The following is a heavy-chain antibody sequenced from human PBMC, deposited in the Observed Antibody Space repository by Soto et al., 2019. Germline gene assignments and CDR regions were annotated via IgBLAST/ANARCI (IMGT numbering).Heavy chain of an antibody. J-gene: IGHJ6*03. Sequence: SETLSLTCTVSGGYISSYYWSWIRQPPGKGLEWIGYIYYSGSTNYNPSLKSRVTISVDTSKNQFSLRLSSVTAADTAVYYCARGYRTNGVCGYYYYYMDVWGKGTTVTVSS. V-gene: IGHV4-59*01. CDR3: ARGYRTNGVCGYYYYYMDV. D-gene: IGHD2-8*01. CDR2: IYYSGST. CDR1: GGYISSYY.